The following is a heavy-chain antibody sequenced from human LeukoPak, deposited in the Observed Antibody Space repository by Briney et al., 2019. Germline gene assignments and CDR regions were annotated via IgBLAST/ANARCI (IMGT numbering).Heavy chain of an antibody. D-gene: IGHD3-22*01. CDR3: ARRKIVVVIGGWFDP. Sequence: SETLSLTCAVYGGSFSGYDWSWIRQPLGKGLEWIGEINHSGSTNYNPSLKSRVTISVDTSKNQFSLKLSSVTAADTAVYYCARRKIVVVIGGWFDPWGQGTLVTVSS. V-gene: IGHV4-34*01. CDR2: INHSGST. CDR1: GGSFSGYD. J-gene: IGHJ5*02.